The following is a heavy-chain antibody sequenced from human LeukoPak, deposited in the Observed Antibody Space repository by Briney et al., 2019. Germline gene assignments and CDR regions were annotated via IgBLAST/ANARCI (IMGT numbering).Heavy chain of an antibody. V-gene: IGHV3-48*04. CDR1: GFTFSSYS. D-gene: IGHD3-22*01. CDR3: ARNVDDSSGYYYGCVDY. J-gene: IGHJ4*02. CDR2: ISSSSSTI. Sequence: GGSLRLSCAASGFTFSSYSMNWVRQAPGKGLEWVSYISSSSSTIYYADSVKGRFTISRDNAKNSLYLQMNSLRAEDTAVYYCARNVDDSSGYYYGCVDYWGQGTLVTVSS.